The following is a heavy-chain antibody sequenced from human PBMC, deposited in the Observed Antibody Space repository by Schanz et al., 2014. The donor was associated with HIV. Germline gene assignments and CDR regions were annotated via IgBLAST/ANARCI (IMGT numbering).Heavy chain of an antibody. V-gene: IGHV1-46*01. D-gene: IGHD2-15*01. Sequence: QVQLVQSGAEVTKPGSSVKVSCKPSGGTLTNYAISWVRQAPGQGLEWMGMIKTSGGTTTYAQKFQGRVTLTRDTTATTVYMELSSLKSEDTAVYYCARTHYSVVSSRAMDVWGQGTTVTVSS. CDR1: GGTLTNYA. CDR3: ARTHYSVVSSRAMDV. J-gene: IGHJ6*02. CDR2: IKTSGGTT.